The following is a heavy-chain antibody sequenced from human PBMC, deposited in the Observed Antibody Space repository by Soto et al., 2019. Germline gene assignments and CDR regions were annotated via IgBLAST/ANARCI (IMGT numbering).Heavy chain of an antibody. D-gene: IGHD2-21*02. CDR2: ISSSSSYT. Sequence: QVQLVESGGGLVKPGGSLRLSCAASGFTFSDYYMSWIRQAPGKGLEWVSYISSSSSYTNYADSVKGRFTISRDNAKNSLYLQMNSLRAEDTAVYYCAREIVVVTASWFDPWGQGTLVTVSS. CDR3: AREIVVVTASWFDP. J-gene: IGHJ5*02. CDR1: GFTFSDYY. V-gene: IGHV3-11*06.